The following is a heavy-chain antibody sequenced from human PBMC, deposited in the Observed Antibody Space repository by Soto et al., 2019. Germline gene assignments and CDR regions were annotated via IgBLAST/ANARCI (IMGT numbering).Heavy chain of an antibody. CDR3: ARSQGSSTSLEIYYYYYYGMDV. Sequence: QVQLVQSGAEVKKPGSSVKVSCKASGGTFSSYAISWVRQAPGQGVEWVGGIIPIADTTNYAQKFQGRVTITADESTSTAYMELSSLRSEDTAVYYCARSQGSSTSLEIYYYYYYGMDVWGQGTTVPVSS. CDR1: GGTFSSYA. J-gene: IGHJ6*02. V-gene: IGHV1-69*01. D-gene: IGHD2-2*01. CDR2: IIPIADTT.